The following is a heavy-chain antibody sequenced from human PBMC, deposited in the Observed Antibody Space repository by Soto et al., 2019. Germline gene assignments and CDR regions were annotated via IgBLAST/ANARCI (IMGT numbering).Heavy chain of an antibody. CDR2: TYYRSKWYN. V-gene: IGHV6-1*01. J-gene: IGHJ4*02. D-gene: IGHD2-21*02. CDR1: GDSVSSNSAA. CDR3: ARDKGDIPIADY. Sequence: SQTLSLTCGISGDSVSSNSAAWNWIRQSPSRGLEWLGRTYYRSKWYNDYAVSVKSRITINADTSKNQFSLQLNSVTPEDTAMYYCARDKGDIPIADYWGQGTLVTVSS.